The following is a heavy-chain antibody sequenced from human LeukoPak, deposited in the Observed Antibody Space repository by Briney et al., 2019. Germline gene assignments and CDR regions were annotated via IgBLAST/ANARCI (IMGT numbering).Heavy chain of an antibody. CDR1: GFTFSSYD. CDR3: ARIVVVTAMDY. V-gene: IGHV3-13*05. Sequence: GGSLRLSCAASGFTFSSYDMHWVRQATGKGLEWVSAIGTAGDPYYPGSVKGRFTISRDNSKNTLYLQMNGLRAEDTAVYYCARIVVVTAMDYWGQGTLVTVSS. CDR2: IGTAGDP. D-gene: IGHD2-21*02. J-gene: IGHJ4*02.